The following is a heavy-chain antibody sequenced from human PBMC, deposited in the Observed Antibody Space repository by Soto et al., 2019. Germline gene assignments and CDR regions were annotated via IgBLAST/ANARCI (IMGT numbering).Heavy chain of an antibody. CDR1: GGSISSGGYS. CDR2: IYHSGST. V-gene: IGHV4-30-2*01. J-gene: IGHJ4*02. Sequence: SETLSLTCXVSGGSISSGGYSWSWIRQPPGKGLEWIGYIYHSGSTYYNPSLKSRVTISVDRSKNQFSPKLSSVTAADTAVYYCARDRGGSGFDYWGQGTLVTVSS. D-gene: IGHD3-10*01. CDR3: ARDRGGSGFDY.